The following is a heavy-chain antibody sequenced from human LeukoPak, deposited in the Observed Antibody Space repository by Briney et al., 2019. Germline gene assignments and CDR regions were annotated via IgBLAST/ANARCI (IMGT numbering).Heavy chain of an antibody. V-gene: IGHV3-23*01. CDR1: GFTFSSYA. J-gene: IGHJ4*02. Sequence: AGGSLRLSCAASGFTFSSYAMSWVRQAPGKGLEWVSAIRGSGGSTYYADSVKGRFTISRDNSKNTLYLQMNSLRAEDTAVYYCAKFLPTHIVVANYYFDYWGQGTLVTVSS. CDR2: IRGSGGST. D-gene: IGHD2-21*01. CDR3: AKFLPTHIVVANYYFDY.